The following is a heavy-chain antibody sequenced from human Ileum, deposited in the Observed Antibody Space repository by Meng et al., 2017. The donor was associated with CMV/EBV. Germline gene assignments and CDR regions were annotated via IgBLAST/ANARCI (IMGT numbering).Heavy chain of an antibody. Sequence: GGSLRLSCAASGFIFSASTMHWVRQAPGKVLEWVAFIQVDENDQQYADAVRGRFTISRDNSKNTLYLQMSSLRPDDTAVYYCADDFWKERGYWGQGTPVPSPQ. V-gene: IGHV3-30*02. CDR1: GFIFSAST. D-gene: IGHD3-3*01. J-gene: IGHJ4*02. CDR3: ADDFWKERGY. CDR2: IQVDENDQ.